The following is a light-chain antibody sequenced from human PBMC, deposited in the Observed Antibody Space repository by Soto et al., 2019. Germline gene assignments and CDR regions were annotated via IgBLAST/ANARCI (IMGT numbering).Light chain of an antibody. Sequence: DIQMTQSPSSLSASVGDRVTLTCRASQVIGNNLGWYQQKPGKAPKRLIYAAYTLEGGVPSRFSRSGSATEFTLTISSLQPEDFATYYCLQHHTYPFTFGQGTKLEI. J-gene: IGKJ2*01. CDR3: LQHHTYPFT. CDR2: AAY. CDR1: QVIGNN. V-gene: IGKV1-17*01.